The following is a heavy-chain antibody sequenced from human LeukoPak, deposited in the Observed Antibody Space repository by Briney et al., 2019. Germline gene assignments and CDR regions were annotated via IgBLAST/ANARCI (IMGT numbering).Heavy chain of an antibody. Sequence: SETLSLTCAVYGGSFSGYYWSWIRQPPGKGLEWIGEINHSGSTNNNPSLKSRVTISVDTSKNQFSLKLSSVTAADTAVYYCARMSAAVDYWGQGTLVTVSS. V-gene: IGHV4-34*01. D-gene: IGHD6-13*01. CDR1: GGSFSGYY. CDR3: ARMSAAVDY. J-gene: IGHJ4*02. CDR2: INHSGST.